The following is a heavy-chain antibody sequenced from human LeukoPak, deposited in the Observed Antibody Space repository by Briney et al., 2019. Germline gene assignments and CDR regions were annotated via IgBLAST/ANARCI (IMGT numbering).Heavy chain of an antibody. CDR2: IDPSDSYT. CDR1: GYRFTNYW. V-gene: IGHV5-10-1*01. D-gene: IGHD3-10*01. CDR3: ARQHYGSGTRGMDV. J-gene: IGHJ6*04. Sequence: GESLRISCKGSGYRFTNYWSSWVPQMSGKVLEWMGRIDPSDSYTNHSPSFQGHPTISADKSISTAYLQWSSLKASDTAMYYCARQHYGSGTRGMDVWGKGTTVTVSS.